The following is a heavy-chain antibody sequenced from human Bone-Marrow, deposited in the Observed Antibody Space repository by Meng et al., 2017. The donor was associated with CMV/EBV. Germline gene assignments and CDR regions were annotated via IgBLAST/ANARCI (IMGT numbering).Heavy chain of an antibody. D-gene: IGHD1-1*01. J-gene: IGHJ2*01. CDR3: ARGTNPTNWYFDL. CDR2: ISSSSSYI. CDR1: GFTFSSYS. Sequence: GESLKISCAASGFTFSSYSMNWVRQAPGKGLEWVSSISSSSSYIYYADSVKGRFTISRDNAKNSLYLQMNSLRAEDTAVYYCARGTNPTNWYFDLWGRGTRVTGSS. V-gene: IGHV3-21*01.